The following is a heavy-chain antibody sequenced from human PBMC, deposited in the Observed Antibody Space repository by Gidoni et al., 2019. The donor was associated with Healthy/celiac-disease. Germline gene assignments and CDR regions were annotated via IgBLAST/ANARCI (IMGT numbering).Heavy chain of an antibody. CDR1: GYTISSGYY. V-gene: IGHV4-38-2*01. CDR3: ARHTYASSGYGGHNWFDP. J-gene: IGHJ5*02. D-gene: IGHD3-22*01. Sequence: QGQLQESGPGLGKPSETLSLTCAVSGYTISSGYYWGWIRQPPGTGLEWIGSIYHSGSTYYSPSLKSRVTISVDTSKNQFSLKLSSVTAADTAVYYCARHTYASSGYGGHNWFDPWGQGTLVTVSS. CDR2: IYHSGST.